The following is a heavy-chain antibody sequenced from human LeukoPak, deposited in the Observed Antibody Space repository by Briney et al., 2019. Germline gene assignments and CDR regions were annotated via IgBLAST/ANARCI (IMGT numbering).Heavy chain of an antibody. J-gene: IGHJ6*03. D-gene: IGHD3-22*01. CDR1: GYTFTSNY. CDR3: ARVPYYYDSSGYYVYYYYYMDV. Sequence: GASVKVSCKAFGYTFTSNYMHWVRQAPGQGPEWMGVISPSGGSTTYAQKFQGRVTLTRDMSTSTDYLELSSLRSEDTAVYYCARVPYYYDSSGYYVYYYYYMDVWGKGTTVTVSS. CDR2: ISPSGGST. V-gene: IGHV1-46*01.